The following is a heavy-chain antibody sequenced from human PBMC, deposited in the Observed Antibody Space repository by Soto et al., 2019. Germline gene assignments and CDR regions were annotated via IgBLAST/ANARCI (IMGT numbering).Heavy chain of an antibody. CDR1: GGSIRSYY. D-gene: IGHD6-6*01. V-gene: IGHV4-59*01. J-gene: IGHJ4*02. CDR2: IYSSGST. CDR3: ARAPFSRPYPFDY. Sequence: PSETLSLTCTVSGGSIRSYYWSWIRQPPGKGPEWIGYIYSSGSTTYNPSLKSRVTISVDTSKNQISLKLRSVTAADTAVYYCARAPFSRPYPFDYWGQGTLVTVSS.